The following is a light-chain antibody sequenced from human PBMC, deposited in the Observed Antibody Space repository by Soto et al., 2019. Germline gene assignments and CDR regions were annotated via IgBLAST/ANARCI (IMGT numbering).Light chain of an antibody. CDR3: AAWDDRLSGHWE. J-gene: IGLJ3*02. CDR2: DVT. CDR1: TSDVGNYNY. V-gene: IGLV2-11*01. Sequence: QSALTQPRSVSGSPGQSVTISCSGTTSDVGNYNYVSWYQQHPGKAPKLIIYDVTKRPSGVPDRFSGSKSGNTASLAINGLQSEDEADYYCAAWDDRLSGHWEFGGGTKLTVL.